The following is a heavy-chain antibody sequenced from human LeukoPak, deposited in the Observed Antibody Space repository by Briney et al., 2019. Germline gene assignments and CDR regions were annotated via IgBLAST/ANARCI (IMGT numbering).Heavy chain of an antibody. V-gene: IGHV3-23*01. J-gene: IGHJ4*02. Sequence: GGSLRLSCAASGFTFSSYAMSWVRQAPGKGLEWVSAISGSGGSTYYADSVKGRFTISRDNSKNTLYLQMNSLRAEDTAVYYCAKAKYAATITPVDCFDYWGQGTLVTVSS. CDR3: AKAKYAATITPVDCFDY. D-gene: IGHD5-12*01. CDR1: GFTFSSYA. CDR2: ISGSGGST.